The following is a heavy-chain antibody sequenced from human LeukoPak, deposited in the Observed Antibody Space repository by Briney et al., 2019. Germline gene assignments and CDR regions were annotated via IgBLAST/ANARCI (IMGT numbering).Heavy chain of an antibody. D-gene: IGHD4-17*01. Sequence: GGSLRLSCAASGFTFSNYGMHWVRQAPGKGLEWVAVIWYDGSNKYYGDSVKGRFTISRDNSKNTLYLQMNSLRAEDTAVYYCARDGQDYGDYFRYFDYWGQGTLVTVSS. V-gene: IGHV3-33*01. CDR1: GFTFSNYG. CDR2: IWYDGSNK. J-gene: IGHJ4*02. CDR3: ARDGQDYGDYFRYFDY.